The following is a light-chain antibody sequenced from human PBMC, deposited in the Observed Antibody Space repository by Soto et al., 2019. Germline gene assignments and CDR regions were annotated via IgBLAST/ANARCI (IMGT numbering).Light chain of an antibody. CDR1: SSDVGGYNY. Sequence: QSVLTQPRSVSGSPGQSVTISCTGTSSDVGGYNYVSWYQQHPGKAPKLMIYDASKRPSGVPDRFSGSKSGSTASLTISGLQAEDEADYYCCSYAGSYTYVFGTGTKVTVL. J-gene: IGLJ1*01. V-gene: IGLV2-11*01. CDR3: CSYAGSYTYV. CDR2: DAS.